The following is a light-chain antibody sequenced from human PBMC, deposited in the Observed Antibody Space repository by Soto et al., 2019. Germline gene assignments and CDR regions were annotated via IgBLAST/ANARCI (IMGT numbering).Light chain of an antibody. V-gene: IGKV3-20*01. CDR3: QQYVASPLT. J-gene: IGKJ4*01. CDR2: GAS. CDR1: QSVSSSY. Sequence: EIVLTQSPGTLSLSPGERATLSCRASQSVSSSYLAWYQQKPGQAPRLLIYGASSRATGIPDRISGSGSGTDFPLTSSRLEPWDFAVYYGQQYVASPLTFGGGTKLEI.